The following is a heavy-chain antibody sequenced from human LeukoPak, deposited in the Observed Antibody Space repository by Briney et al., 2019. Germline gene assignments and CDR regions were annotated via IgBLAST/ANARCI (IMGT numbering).Heavy chain of an antibody. CDR1: GFTFSSYA. Sequence: GGSLRLSCTASGFTFSSYALTWVRQAPGKGLEWVSAISGSGVSTSYADSVKGRFTVSRVHSKNTLYLQMNSLRAEDTAVFYCAKRSGYTTGWFFDFWGQGTLVTVSS. J-gene: IGHJ4*02. D-gene: IGHD6-19*01. CDR2: ISGSGVST. CDR3: AKRSGYTTGWFFDF. V-gene: IGHV3-23*01.